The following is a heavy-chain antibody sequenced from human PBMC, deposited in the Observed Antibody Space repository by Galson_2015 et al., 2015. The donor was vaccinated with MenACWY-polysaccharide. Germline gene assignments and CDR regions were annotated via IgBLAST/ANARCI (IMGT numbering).Heavy chain of an antibody. CDR2: IIPILGIA. CDR3: AREVSGSGWDSDY. J-gene: IGHJ4*02. Sequence: SVKVSCKASGDTFSSYAISWVRQAPGQGLEWMGRIIPILGIANYAQKFQGRVTITADRSTSTAYMELSSLRSEDTAVYYCAREVSGSGWDSDYSGQGPLVTVS. D-gene: IGHD6-19*01. CDR1: GDTFSSYA. V-gene: IGHV1-69*04.